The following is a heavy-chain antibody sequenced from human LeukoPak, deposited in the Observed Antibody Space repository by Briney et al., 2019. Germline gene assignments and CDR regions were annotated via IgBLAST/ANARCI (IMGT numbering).Heavy chain of an antibody. CDR3: ARGQQWGIYYFDY. CDR1: GGSFSGYY. Sequence: PSETLSLTCAVYGGSFSGYYWSLIRQPPGKGLEWIGEINHSGSTNYNPSLKSRVTISVDTSKYQFSLKLSSVTAADTAVYYCARGQQWGIYYFDYWGQGTLVTVSS. V-gene: IGHV4-34*01. J-gene: IGHJ4*02. D-gene: IGHD1-26*01. CDR2: INHSGST.